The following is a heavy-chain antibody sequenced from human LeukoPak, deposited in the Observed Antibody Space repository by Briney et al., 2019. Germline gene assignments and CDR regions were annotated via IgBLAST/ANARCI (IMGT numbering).Heavy chain of an antibody. CDR2: INHSGST. CDR1: GGSFSGYY. Sequence: PSETLSLTCAVYGGSFSGYYWSWISHPPGKGLEWIGEINHSGSTNYNPSLKSRVTISVDTPKNQFSLTLSSVTAADTAMFYCVSVGAAAGYTIEYFQHWGQGTLVSVSS. J-gene: IGHJ1*01. D-gene: IGHD6-13*01. CDR3: VSVGAAAGYTIEYFQH. V-gene: IGHV4-34*01.